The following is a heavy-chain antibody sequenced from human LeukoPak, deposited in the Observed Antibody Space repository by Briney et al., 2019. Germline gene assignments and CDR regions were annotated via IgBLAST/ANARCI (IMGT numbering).Heavy chain of an antibody. CDR1: GGTFSSYA. D-gene: IGHD3-10*01. CDR2: IIPIFGTA. Sequence: SVKVSCKASGGTFSSYAISWVRQAPGQGLVWMGGIIPIFGTANYAQKFQGRVTITTDESTSTAYMELSSLRSEDTAVYYCARVHYGSAEFDYWGQGTLVTVSS. V-gene: IGHV1-69*05. CDR3: ARVHYGSAEFDY. J-gene: IGHJ4*02.